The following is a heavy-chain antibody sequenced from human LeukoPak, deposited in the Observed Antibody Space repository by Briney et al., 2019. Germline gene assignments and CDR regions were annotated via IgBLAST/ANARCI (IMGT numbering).Heavy chain of an antibody. CDR3: ARGTMVRGVIITFQVPDY. V-gene: IGHV4-39*07. D-gene: IGHD3-10*01. CDR2: IYYSGST. CDR1: GGSISSSSYY. J-gene: IGHJ4*02. Sequence: PSETLSLTCTVSGGSISSSSYYWGWIRQPPGKGLEWIGSIYYSGSTYYNPSLKSRVTISVDTSKNQFSLKLRSVTAADTAVYYCARGTMVRGVIITFQVPDYWGQGTLVTVSS.